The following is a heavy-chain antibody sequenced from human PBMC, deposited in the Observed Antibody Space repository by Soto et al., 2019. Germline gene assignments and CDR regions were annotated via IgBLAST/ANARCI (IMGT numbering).Heavy chain of an antibody. CDR1: GGSFSGYY. V-gene: IGHV4-34*01. CDR3: ARGLGITMIVVVITHFDY. D-gene: IGHD3-22*01. J-gene: IGHJ4*02. Sequence: QVQLQQWGAGLLKPSETLSLTCAVYGGSFSGYYWSWIRQPPGKGLEWIGEINHSGSTNYNPSLKSRVTISVDTSKNQFSLKLSSVTAADTAVYYCARGLGITMIVVVITHFDYWGQGTLVTVSS. CDR2: INHSGST.